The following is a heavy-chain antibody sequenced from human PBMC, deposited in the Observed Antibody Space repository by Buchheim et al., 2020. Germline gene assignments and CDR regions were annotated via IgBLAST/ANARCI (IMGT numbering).Heavy chain of an antibody. CDR1: GYTFTGYY. V-gene: IGHV1-2*04. J-gene: IGHJ4*02. CDR3: ARDKGLGELSFPLFDY. D-gene: IGHD3-16*02. Sequence: QVQLVQSGAEVKKPGASVKVSCEASGYTFTGYYMHWVRQAPGQGLEWMGWINPNSGGTNYVQKFQGWVTMTRDTSISTAYMELSRLRSDDTAVYYCARDKGLGELSFPLFDYWGQGTL. CDR2: INPNSGGT.